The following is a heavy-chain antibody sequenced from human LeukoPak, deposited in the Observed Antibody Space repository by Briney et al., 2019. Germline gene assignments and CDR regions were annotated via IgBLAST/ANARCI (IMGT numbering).Heavy chain of an antibody. D-gene: IGHD3-3*01. J-gene: IGHJ5*02. CDR3: ARVITIFGGIDSGYGFAEGFDP. CDR1: GGTFSSYA. CDR2: IIPIFGTA. Sequence: GASVKVSCKASGGTFSSYAISWVRQAPGQGLEWMGGIIPIFGTANYAQKFQGRVTITADESTSTAYMELSSLRSEDTAVYYCARVITIFGGIDSGYGFAEGFDPWGQGTLVTVSS. V-gene: IGHV1-69*01.